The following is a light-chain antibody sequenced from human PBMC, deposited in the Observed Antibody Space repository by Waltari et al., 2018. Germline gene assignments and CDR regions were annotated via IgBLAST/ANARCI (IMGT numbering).Light chain of an antibody. Sequence: QSVLTQPPSASGTPGQRVTISCSGSSSNIGRNYVYWYQQFPGTAPKLLVYRNNERPSGVPDRISGSKSGTSASLAISGLRSEYEADYYCATWDGSLTAWVFGGGTKLTVL. CDR3: ATWDGSLTAWV. CDR2: RNN. CDR1: SSNIGRNY. V-gene: IGLV1-47*01. J-gene: IGLJ3*02.